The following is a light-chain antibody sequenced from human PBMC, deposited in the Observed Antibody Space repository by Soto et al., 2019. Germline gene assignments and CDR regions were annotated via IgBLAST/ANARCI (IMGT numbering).Light chain of an antibody. J-gene: IGKJ5*01. CDR2: AAS. CDR3: QKSYRNPIT. CDR1: QSISNY. Sequence: DIQMTQSASSLSASVGDTVTLTCRASQSISNYLNWYQQKPGKAPNLLIHAASSLQSGVPPRFSGSGSGTDFTLTISSLQPEEFATYFCQKSYRNPITVGQGTRLEI. V-gene: IGKV1-39*01.